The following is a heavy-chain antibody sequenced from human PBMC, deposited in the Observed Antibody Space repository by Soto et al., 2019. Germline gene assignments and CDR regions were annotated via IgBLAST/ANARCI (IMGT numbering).Heavy chain of an antibody. V-gene: IGHV3-23*01. CDR2: ISGSGGGT. CDR1: EYTFSSYA. J-gene: IGHJ4*02. D-gene: IGHD2-2*01. CDR3: AKDLRDIVVVPGATSR. Sequence: GGYLRLSCATSEYTFSSYAITMKCPTPGTGLECVSGISGSGGGTYYADSVKGRCTITRDNSKNTIYMQMNSLRVEDTAVYYCAKDLRDIVVVPGATSRWGQGTLVTVSS.